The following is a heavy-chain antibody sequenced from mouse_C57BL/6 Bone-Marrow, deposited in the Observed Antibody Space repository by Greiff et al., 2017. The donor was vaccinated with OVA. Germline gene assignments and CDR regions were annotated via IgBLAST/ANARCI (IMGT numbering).Heavy chain of an antibody. CDR1: GYTFTSYW. Sequence: QVQLQQPGAELVKPGASVKMSCKASGYTFTSYWITWVKQRPGQGLEWIGDIYPGSGSTNYNEKFKSKATLTVDTSSSTAYMQLSSLTSEDSAVYYCARGYYGSSPRAYWGQGTLVTVSA. CDR3: ARGYYGSSPRAY. V-gene: IGHV1-55*01. D-gene: IGHD1-1*01. J-gene: IGHJ3*01. CDR2: IYPGSGST.